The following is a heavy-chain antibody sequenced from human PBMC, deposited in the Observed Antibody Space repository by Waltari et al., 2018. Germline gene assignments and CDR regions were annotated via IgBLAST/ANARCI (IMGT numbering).Heavy chain of an antibody. J-gene: IGHJ6*02. V-gene: IGHV3-48*01. Sequence: EVQRVESGGGLVHPGGSRRLSGEVAGFTLRTHSMNWVRQGPGKGLEWVSFISSSIGSINYADSVKGRFTISRDNAKNSLHLQMHILSSEDTAIYYCAREALYGNYYHYGMDVWGRGTTVTVSS. CDR1: GFTLRTHS. CDR3: AREALYGNYYHYGMDV. CDR2: ISSSIGSI. D-gene: IGHD2-8*01.